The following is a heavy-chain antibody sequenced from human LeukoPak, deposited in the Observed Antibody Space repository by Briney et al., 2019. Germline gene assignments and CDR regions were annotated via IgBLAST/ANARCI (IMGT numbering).Heavy chain of an antibody. Sequence: GGSLRLSCAASGFTFSSYSMNWVRQAPGKGLEWGSSFSSSSSYIYYADSVKGRFTISRDNAKNSLYLQMNSLRAEDTAVYYCARDKRDYYDSSGYFFYYYYGMDVWGQGTTVTVSS. CDR3: ARDKRDYYDSSGYFFYYYYGMDV. CDR1: GFTFSSYS. V-gene: IGHV3-21*01. CDR2: FSSSSSYI. J-gene: IGHJ6*02. D-gene: IGHD3-22*01.